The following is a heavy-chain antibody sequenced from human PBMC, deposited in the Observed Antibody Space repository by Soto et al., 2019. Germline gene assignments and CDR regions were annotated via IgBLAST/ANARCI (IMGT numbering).Heavy chain of an antibody. CDR2: IIPIFGTA. D-gene: IGHD3-22*01. Sequence: QVQLVQSGAEVKKPGSSVKVSCKACGGTFSGYAISGVRQAPGQGLEWMGGIIPIFGTANYAQKFQGRVTITADESTSTAYMELSSLRSEDTAVYYCAGIVQPRYYYGMDVWGQGTTVTVSS. CDR1: GGTFSGYA. V-gene: IGHV1-69*12. CDR3: AGIVQPRYYYGMDV. J-gene: IGHJ6*02.